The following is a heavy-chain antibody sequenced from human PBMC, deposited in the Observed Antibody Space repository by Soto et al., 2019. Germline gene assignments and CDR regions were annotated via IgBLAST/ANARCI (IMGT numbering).Heavy chain of an antibody. J-gene: IGHJ6*03. V-gene: IGHV6-1*01. Sequence: SQTLSLTCDISGDSVSSNSAAWNWIRQTPSRGLEWLGRTYYRSKWYINYAVSVKSRITVNPDTSKNQFSLQLNSVTPEDTAVYYCARGSWDDVTGHYYMEVWGKGTTVTLSS. CDR2: TYYRSKWYI. D-gene: IGHD1-1*01. CDR1: GDSVSSNSAA. CDR3: ARGSWDDVTGHYYMEV.